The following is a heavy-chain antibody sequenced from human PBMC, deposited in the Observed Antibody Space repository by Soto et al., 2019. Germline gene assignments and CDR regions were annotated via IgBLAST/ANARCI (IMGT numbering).Heavy chain of an antibody. V-gene: IGHV4-30-4*08. Sequence: PSETLSLTCTVSGGSISSGDYYWSWIRQHPGKGLEWIGYIYYSGITYYNPSLKSRVTISVDTSQNQFSLKLSSVTAADTAVYYCVRVSSLVLRFSSRFDPCGQRTLVDVS. J-gene: IGHJ5*02. D-gene: IGHD3-3*01. CDR3: VRVSSLVLRFSSRFDP. CDR2: IYYSGIT. CDR1: GGSISSGDYY.